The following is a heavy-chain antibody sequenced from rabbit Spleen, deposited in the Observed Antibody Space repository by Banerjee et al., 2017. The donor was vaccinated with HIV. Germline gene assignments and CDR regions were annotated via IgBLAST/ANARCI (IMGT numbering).Heavy chain of an antibody. CDR1: GFSFSSSYY. D-gene: IGHD1-1*01. CDR3: TRDDGSGHYIDGYFNL. Sequence: QEQLVESGGDLVKPGTSLTLTCTASGFSFSSSYYMCWFRQAPGKGLECIACIYAGSSASTYYANWAKGRFTISKSSSTTVTLQVTSLTAADTATYFCTRDDGSGHYIDGYFNLWGPGTLVTVS. CDR2: IYAGSSAST. V-gene: IGHV1S45*01. J-gene: IGHJ4*01.